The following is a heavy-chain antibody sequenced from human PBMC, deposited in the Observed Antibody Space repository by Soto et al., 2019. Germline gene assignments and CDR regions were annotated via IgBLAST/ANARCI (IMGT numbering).Heavy chain of an antibody. D-gene: IGHD6-13*01. CDR2: ISYDGSNK. Sequence: LSLTCAASGFTFSSYAMHWVRQAPGKGLEWVAVISYDGSNKYYADSVKGRFTISRDNSKNTLYLQMNSLRAEDTAVYYCARSLPGYSSSWNFDYWGQGTLVTVSS. CDR1: GFTFSSYA. J-gene: IGHJ4*02. V-gene: IGHV3-30-3*01. CDR3: ARSLPGYSSSWNFDY.